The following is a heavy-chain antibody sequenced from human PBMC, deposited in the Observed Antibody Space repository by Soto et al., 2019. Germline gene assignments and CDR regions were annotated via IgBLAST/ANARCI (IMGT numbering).Heavy chain of an antibody. CDR2: IYYSGST. J-gene: IGHJ5*02. CDR3: ARDISGYSNYLGWFDT. D-gene: IGHD4-4*01. Sequence: QVQLQESGPGLVKPSQTLSLTCTVSGGSISSGGYYWSWIRQHPGKGLEWIGYIYYSGSTYYNPSLKSRVTISVDTSKNQFSLKLSSVTAADTTVYYCARDISGYSNYLGWFDTWGQGTLVTVSS. V-gene: IGHV4-31*03. CDR1: GGSISSGGYY.